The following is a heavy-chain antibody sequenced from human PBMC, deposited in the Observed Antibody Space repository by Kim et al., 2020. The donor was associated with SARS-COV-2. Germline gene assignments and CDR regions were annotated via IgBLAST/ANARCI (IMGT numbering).Heavy chain of an antibody. CDR3: SRVRSVYGDFYFDY. Sequence: GGSLRLSCAASGFTFSINYMSWVRQAPGKGLEWVSVIYSGGSTYYADSVKGRFTMSRDNSKNTLYLQMNSLRAEDTAVYYCSRVRSVYGDFYFDYCGQGT. D-gene: IGHD4-17*01. CDR1: GFTFSINY. J-gene: IGHJ4*02. CDR2: IYSGGST. V-gene: IGHV3-66*01.